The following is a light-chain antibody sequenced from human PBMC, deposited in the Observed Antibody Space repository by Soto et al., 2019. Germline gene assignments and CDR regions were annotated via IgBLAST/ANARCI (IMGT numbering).Light chain of an antibody. CDR3: QQYGSSPPYT. Sequence: EIVLTQSPGTLSLSPGERDTLSCRASQSVSSSYLAWYQQKPGQAPRLLIYGASSRATGIPDRFSGSGSGTDCTLTISRLEPEDFALYYCQQYGSSPPYTFGQGTKLEIK. V-gene: IGKV3-20*01. J-gene: IGKJ2*01. CDR2: GAS. CDR1: QSVSSSY.